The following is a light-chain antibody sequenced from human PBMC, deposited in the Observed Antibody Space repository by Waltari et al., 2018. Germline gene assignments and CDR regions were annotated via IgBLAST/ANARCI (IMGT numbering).Light chain of an antibody. Sequence: EIVLTQSPGTLSLSPGERATLSCRASQSVSSNYLAWYQQKPGQAPRLLIYSASSRATGIPDRVRGSGSGTDFTFTISRLEPEDFEVYYCQQYDNSWTFGKGTKVEIK. CDR1: QSVSSNY. J-gene: IGKJ1*01. CDR3: QQYDNSWT. V-gene: IGKV3-20*01. CDR2: SAS.